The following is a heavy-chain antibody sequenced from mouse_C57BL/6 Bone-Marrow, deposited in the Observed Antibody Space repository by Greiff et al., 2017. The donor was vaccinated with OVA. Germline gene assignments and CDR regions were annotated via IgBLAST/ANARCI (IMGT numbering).Heavy chain of an antibody. V-gene: IGHV1-39*01. D-gene: IGHD2-3*01. CDR3: ARLGWLQRSYYAMDY. Sequence: EVQLQQSGPELVKPGASVKISCKASGYSFTDYTMNWVKQSNGKSLEWIGVINPNYGTTSYNQKFKGKATLTVDQSSSTAYMQLNSLTSEDSAVYYCARLGWLQRSYYAMDYWGQGTSVTVSS. CDR1: GYSFTDYT. J-gene: IGHJ4*01. CDR2: INPNYGTT.